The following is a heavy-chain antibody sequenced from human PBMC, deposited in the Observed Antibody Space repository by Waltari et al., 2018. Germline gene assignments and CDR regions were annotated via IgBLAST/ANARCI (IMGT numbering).Heavy chain of an antibody. V-gene: IGHV4-59*01. CDR1: GGSISSYY. J-gene: IGHJ4*02. D-gene: IGHD3-22*01. Sequence: QVQLQESGPGLVKPSETLSLTCTVSGGSISSYYWSWIRQPPGKGLEWIGYIYYSGSTNYNPSLKSRVTISVDTSKNQFSLKLSSVTAADTAVYYCATSDDSSGYYSLSLDYWGQGTLVTVSS. CDR2: IYYSGST. CDR3: ATSDDSSGYYSLSLDY.